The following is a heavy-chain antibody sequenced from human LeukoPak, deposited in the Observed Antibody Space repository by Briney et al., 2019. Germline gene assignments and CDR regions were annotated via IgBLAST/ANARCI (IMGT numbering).Heavy chain of an antibody. D-gene: IGHD2-2*01. CDR3: ARDSFCSSTSCYHYFDS. Sequence: GGSLRLSCAASGFTFSTYSMHWVRQAPGEGLEWVAIISYDGTYKSYADSVKGRFTMSRDNSKNTLYLQMDSLRAEDTAVYYCARDSFCSSTSCYHYFDSWGQGTLVTVSS. V-gene: IGHV3-30-3*01. CDR2: ISYDGTYK. J-gene: IGHJ4*02. CDR1: GFTFSTYS.